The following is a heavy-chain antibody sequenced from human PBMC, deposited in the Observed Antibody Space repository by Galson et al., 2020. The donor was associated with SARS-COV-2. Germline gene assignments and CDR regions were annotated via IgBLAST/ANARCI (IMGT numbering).Heavy chain of an antibody. J-gene: IGHJ6*02. V-gene: IGHV4-61*01. Sequence: SETLSPTCTVSVGPVSSGSDYWSWIRQPPGKGLEWIGYIYYSGSTNYNPSLKSRVTISVDTSKNQFTLKLSSVTVAETAVYYCARDANCSGGSCYFNYYYGMDVWGQGTTVTVSS. D-gene: IGHD2-15*01. CDR2: IYYSGST. CDR1: VGPVSSGSDY. CDR3: ARDANCSGGSCYFNYYYGMDV.